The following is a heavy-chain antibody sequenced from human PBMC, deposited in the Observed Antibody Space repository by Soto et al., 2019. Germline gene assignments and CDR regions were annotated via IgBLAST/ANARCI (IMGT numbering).Heavy chain of an antibody. CDR1: GVTFSIYH. D-gene: IGHD3-10*01. J-gene: IGHJ4*02. Sequence: GGSLRLSCEPSGVTFSIYHMTWVRQAPGKGLEWVSTVSSGGDGTYYADSVKGRFTISRDDSRNTFYLQMNGLTAEDTAVYYCAVGAAGNYWGQGTLVTVSS. CDR3: AVGAAGNY. CDR2: VSSGGDGT. V-gene: IGHV3-23*01.